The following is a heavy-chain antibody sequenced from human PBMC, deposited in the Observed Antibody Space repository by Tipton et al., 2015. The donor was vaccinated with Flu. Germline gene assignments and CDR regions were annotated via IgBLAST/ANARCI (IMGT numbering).Heavy chain of an antibody. Sequence: SLRLSCAASGFTFDDYAMHWVRQAPGKGLEWVSLISGDGGSTYYADSLKGRFTISRDNSKNSLYMEIDSLRAEDTALYYCAKDTDHISMVRGVMGFYGMDAWGQGTTVTVSS. CDR1: GFTFDDYA. V-gene: IGHV3-43*02. J-gene: IGHJ6*02. CDR2: ISGDGGST. CDR3: AKDTDHISMVRGVMGFYGMDA. D-gene: IGHD3-10*01.